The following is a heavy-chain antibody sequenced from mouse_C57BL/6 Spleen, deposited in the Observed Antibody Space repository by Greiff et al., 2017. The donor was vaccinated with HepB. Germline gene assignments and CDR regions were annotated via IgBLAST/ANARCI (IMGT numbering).Heavy chain of an antibody. Sequence: VKLMESGPGLVQPSQSLSITCTVSGFSLTSYGVHWVRQSPGKGLEWLGVIWSGGSTDYNAAFISRMSISKDNSKSQVFFKMNSLQADDTAIYYCARNGLYGSSDWYFEVWGTGTTVTVSS. V-gene: IGHV2-2*01. CDR2: IWSGGST. J-gene: IGHJ1*03. D-gene: IGHD1-1*01. CDR1: GFSLTSYG. CDR3: ARNGLYGSSDWYFEV.